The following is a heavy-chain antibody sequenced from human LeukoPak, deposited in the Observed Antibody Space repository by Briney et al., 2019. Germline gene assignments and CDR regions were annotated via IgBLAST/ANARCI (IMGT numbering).Heavy chain of an antibody. D-gene: IGHD6-19*01. CDR1: GVTFSSYA. V-gene: IGHV3-23*01. CDR3: SKAPQWLVPIYFDY. CDR2: ISGSGGST. J-gene: IGHJ4*02. Sequence: PGGSLRLSCAASGVTFSSYAMSWVRQAPGKGLEWVSAISGSGGSTYYADSVKGRFTISRDNSKNTLYLQMNSLRAEDTAVYYCSKAPQWLVPIYFDYWGQGTLVTVSS.